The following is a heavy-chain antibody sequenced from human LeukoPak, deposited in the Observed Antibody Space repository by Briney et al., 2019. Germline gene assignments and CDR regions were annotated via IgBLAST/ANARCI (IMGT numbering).Heavy chain of an antibody. V-gene: IGHV3-53*05. J-gene: IGHJ4*02. Sequence: GGSLRLSCAASGFTVSSNYMSWVRQAPGKGLEWVSVIYSGGSTYYADSVKGRFTISRDNSKNTLSLQVSSLRTEDTAVYYCAKDRYSYAFEYSDSWGQGSLVTVSS. CDR3: AKDRYSYAFEYSDS. CDR1: GFTVSSNY. D-gene: IGHD5-18*01. CDR2: IYSGGST.